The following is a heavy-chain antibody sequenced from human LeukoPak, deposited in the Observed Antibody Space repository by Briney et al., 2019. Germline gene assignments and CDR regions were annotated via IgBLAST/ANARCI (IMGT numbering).Heavy chain of an antibody. D-gene: IGHD5-18*01. CDR3: ARTTEGGYTYGYFYYYYMDV. CDR1: GGSISSSSYY. J-gene: IGHJ6*03. Sequence: PSESLSLTCTVSGGSISSSSYYWGWIRQPPGKGLECIGNIYYSGSTYYNPSLKSRVTISVDTSKNQFSLKLSSVTAADTAMYYCARTTEGGYTYGYFYYYYMDVWGKGTTVTISS. V-gene: IGHV4-39*07. CDR2: IYYSGST.